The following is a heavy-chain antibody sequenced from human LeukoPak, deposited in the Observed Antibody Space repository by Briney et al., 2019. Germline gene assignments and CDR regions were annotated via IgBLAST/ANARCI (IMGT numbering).Heavy chain of an antibody. CDR3: GASGSTAHFYY. V-gene: IGHV4-59*08. J-gene: IGHJ4*02. Sequence: SETLSLTCTVSGGSISSYYWSWIRQPPGKGLEWIGYIYYSGSTNYNPSLKSRVTISVDTSKNQFSLKLSSVTAADTAVYYCGASGSTAHFYYWGQGTLVTVSS. CDR2: IYYSGST. CDR1: GGSISSYY. D-gene: IGHD1-26*01.